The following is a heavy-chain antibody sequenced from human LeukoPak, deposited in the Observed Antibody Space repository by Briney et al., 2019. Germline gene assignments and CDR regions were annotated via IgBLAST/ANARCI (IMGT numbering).Heavy chain of an antibody. D-gene: IGHD3-9*01. Sequence: PSETLSLTCAVYGGSFSGYYWSWIRQPPGKGLEWIGEINHSGSTNYNPSLKSRVTISVDTSKNQFSLKLSSVTAADTAVYYCARHGYDILTGLIWGQGTMVTVSS. CDR2: INHSGST. CDR3: ARHGYDILTGLI. J-gene: IGHJ3*02. V-gene: IGHV4-34*01. CDR1: GGSFSGYY.